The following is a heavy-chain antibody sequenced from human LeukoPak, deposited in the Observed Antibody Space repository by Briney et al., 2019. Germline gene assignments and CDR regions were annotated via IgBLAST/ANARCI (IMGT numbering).Heavy chain of an antibody. D-gene: IGHD1-26*01. Sequence: SENLSLTCTVSGGSINLYYWSWLRQTPGKGLEWIGYVHYSGATNYNPSLKSRVTMSVDTSKDQFSLKLNSVNAADTAMYYCARHRSPLESFHHWGQGTLVTVSS. J-gene: IGHJ1*01. V-gene: IGHV4-59*08. CDR2: VHYSGAT. CDR1: GGSINLYY. CDR3: ARHRSPLESFHH.